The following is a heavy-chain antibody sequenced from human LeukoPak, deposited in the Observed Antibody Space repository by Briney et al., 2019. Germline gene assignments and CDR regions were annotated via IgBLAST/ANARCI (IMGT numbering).Heavy chain of an antibody. Sequence: SETLSLTCTVSGGSISSSTYYWGWIRQPPGKGLEWIGSMYYSGSTYYNPSLKSRVTISGDTSKNQFSLKLSSVTTADTALYYCARAGHYYGSGNYYDARGTFDYWGQGTLVTVSS. V-gene: IGHV4-39*07. D-gene: IGHD3-10*01. CDR1: GGSISSSTYY. J-gene: IGHJ4*02. CDR2: MYYSGST. CDR3: ARAGHYYGSGNYYDARGTFDY.